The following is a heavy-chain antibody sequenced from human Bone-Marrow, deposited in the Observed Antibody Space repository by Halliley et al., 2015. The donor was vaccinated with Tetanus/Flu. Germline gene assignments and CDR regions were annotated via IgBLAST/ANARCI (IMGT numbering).Heavy chain of an antibody. V-gene: IGHV4-59*01. CDR3: ARFWSGFDY. Sequence: PGKGLVWVAYIYDSGTANYTPPLKSRLAISVDTSKNQFSLKLTSVTAADTAVYYCARFWSGFDYWGQGTPVTVSS. D-gene: IGHD3-3*01. J-gene: IGHJ4*02. CDR2: IYDSGTA.